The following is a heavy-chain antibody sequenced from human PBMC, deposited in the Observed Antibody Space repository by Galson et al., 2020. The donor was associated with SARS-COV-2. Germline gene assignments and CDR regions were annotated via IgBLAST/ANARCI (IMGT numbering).Heavy chain of an antibody. Sequence: GGSLRPSCAASGFTFSSYALSWVRQAPGKGLEWVSAIRGSGGSTYYADSVKGRFTIPRDKSKNTLYLQMNRLRAEDTAVYYCAKDSGLGLSGSVCSVDYGGQGTRVTVSS. J-gene: IGHJ4*02. CDR3: AKDSGLGLSGSVCSVDY. V-gene: IGHV3-23*01. CDR1: GFTFSSYA. CDR2: IRGSGGST. D-gene: IGHD2-8*02.